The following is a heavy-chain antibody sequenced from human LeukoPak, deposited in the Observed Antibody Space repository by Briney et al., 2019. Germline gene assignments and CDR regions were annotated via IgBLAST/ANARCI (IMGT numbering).Heavy chain of an antibody. J-gene: IGHJ4*02. CDR3: AKVISSSCGIGGY. V-gene: IGHV3-23*01. CDR1: GFTLNNYA. D-gene: IGHD6-13*01. Sequence: GGSLRLSCAASGFTLNNYAMTWVRQAPGKGLEGGSAICASGGNTYYADSVKGRFTISRDTSKNTLYLQMNSLRAEDTAVYYCAKVISSSCGIGGYWGQGTLVTVSS. CDR2: ICASGGNT.